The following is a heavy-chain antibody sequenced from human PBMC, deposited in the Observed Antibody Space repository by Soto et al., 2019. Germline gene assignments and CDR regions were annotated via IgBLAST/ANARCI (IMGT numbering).Heavy chain of an antibody. CDR2: INHSGIT. D-gene: IGHD2-2*02. V-gene: IGHV4-34*01. Sequence: TLSSTGAVYDAAFRGSYWGWIGQSPGKGLEWSGEINHSGITNSNPSLKSRVTISVDTSKNQFSLKLSSVTAADTAVYYCARGSKELVVPAALLSWFDPWGQRTLVPVS. CDR3: ARGSKELVVPAALLSWFDP. J-gene: IGHJ5*02. CDR1: DAAFRGSY.